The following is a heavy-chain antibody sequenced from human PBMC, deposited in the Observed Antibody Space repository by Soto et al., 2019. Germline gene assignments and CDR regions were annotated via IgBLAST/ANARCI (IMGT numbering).Heavy chain of an antibody. CDR3: AKFPVMTTVTHYFSH. J-gene: IGHJ4*02. Sequence: DVQLLESGGGLSQPGGSLRLSCAAAGFTFANYGMSWVRQAPGKGLEWVSSITGGGDNAYYADSVRGRFTVSRDNSKDTLWLQMNSLRAEDTAVYYCAKFPVMTTVTHYFSHWGQGTLVTVSS. CDR1: GFTFANYG. D-gene: IGHD4-17*01. CDR2: ITGGGDNA. V-gene: IGHV3-23*01.